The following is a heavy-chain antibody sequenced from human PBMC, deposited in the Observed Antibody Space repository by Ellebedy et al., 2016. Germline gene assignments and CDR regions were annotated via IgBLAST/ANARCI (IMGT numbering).Heavy chain of an antibody. D-gene: IGHD3-16*01. V-gene: IGHV3-23*01. CDR3: AKEAITFGGVFDY. Sequence: GGSLRLSCAASGFSFSSYVMHWVRQAPGKGLEWVSAISGSGGSTYYADSVKGRFTISRDNSKNTLYLQMNSLRAEDTALYYCAKEAITFGGVFDYWGQGILVIVSS. CDR2: ISGSGGST. CDR1: GFSFSSYV. J-gene: IGHJ4*02.